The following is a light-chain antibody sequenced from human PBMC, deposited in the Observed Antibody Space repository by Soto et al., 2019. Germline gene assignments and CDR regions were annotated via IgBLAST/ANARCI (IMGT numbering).Light chain of an antibody. CDR1: QAISSD. CDR3: QQYNTYPLT. Sequence: DIQMTQSPSSLSASVGDRVTITCRASQAISSDLAWFQQKPGKAPNSLIYSASTLRTGVPSRFTGSGSGTDFTLTISSLQPEDFTTYYCQQYNTYPLTFGGGTKLEIK. CDR2: SAS. J-gene: IGKJ4*01. V-gene: IGKV1-16*01.